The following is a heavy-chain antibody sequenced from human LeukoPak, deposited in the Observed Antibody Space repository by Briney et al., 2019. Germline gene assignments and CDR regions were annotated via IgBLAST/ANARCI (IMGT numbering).Heavy chain of an antibody. D-gene: IGHD3-22*01. CDR1: GGSISSGGYY. J-gene: IGHJ6*02. Sequence: SETLSLTCTVSGGSISSGGYYWSWIRQHPGKGLEWIGYIYYSGSTYYNPSLKSRVTISVDTSKNQFSLKLSSVTAADTAVYYCTRAQTLRYYYDSSGYPLGLDVWGQGTTVTVSS. CDR2: IYYSGST. V-gene: IGHV4-31*03. CDR3: TRAQTLRYYYDSSGYPLGLDV.